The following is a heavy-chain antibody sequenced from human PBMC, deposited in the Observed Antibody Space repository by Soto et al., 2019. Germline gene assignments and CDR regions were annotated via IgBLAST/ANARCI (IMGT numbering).Heavy chain of an antibody. J-gene: IGHJ4*02. CDR2: ISWDGGST. CDR3: ANGQAAAGLYDFDY. V-gene: IGHV3-43*01. Sequence: EVQLVESGGVVVQPGGSLRLSCAASGFTFDDYTMHWVRQAPGKGLEWVSLISWDGGSTYYADSVKGRFTISRDNSKNSLYLQMNSLRTEDTALYYCANGQAAAGLYDFDYWGQGTLVTVSS. CDR1: GFTFDDYT. D-gene: IGHD6-13*01.